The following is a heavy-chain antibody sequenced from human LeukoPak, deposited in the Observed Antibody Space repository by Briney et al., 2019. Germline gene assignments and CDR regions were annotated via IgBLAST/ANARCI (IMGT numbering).Heavy chain of an antibody. CDR1: GLTFSSYS. Sequence: GGSLRLSCAASGLTFSSYSMNWVRQAPGKGLEWVSSISSSSSYIYYADSVKGRFTISRDNAKNSLYLQMNSLRAEDTAVYYCARAGYYDSSGYSYWGQGTLVTVSS. CDR3: ARAGYYDSSGYSY. V-gene: IGHV3-21*01. D-gene: IGHD3-22*01. CDR2: ISSSSSYI. J-gene: IGHJ4*02.